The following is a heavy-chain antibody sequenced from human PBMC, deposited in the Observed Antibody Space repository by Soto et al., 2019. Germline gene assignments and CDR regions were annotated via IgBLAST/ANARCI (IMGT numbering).Heavy chain of an antibody. CDR2: ISGSGGST. D-gene: IGHD3-22*01. CDR3: ARSHYYYDSSGHKY. CDR1: GFAFSSYA. J-gene: IGHJ4*02. V-gene: IGHV3-23*01. Sequence: GGSLRLSCAASGFAFSSYAMSWVRQAPGKGLEWVSAISGSGGSTYYADSVKGRFTISRDNSKNTLYLQMNSLRVEDTAVYYCARSHYYYDSSGHKYWGQGTLVTVSS.